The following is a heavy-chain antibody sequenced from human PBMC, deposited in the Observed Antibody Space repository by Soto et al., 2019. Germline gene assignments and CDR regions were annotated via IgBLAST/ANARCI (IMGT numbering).Heavy chain of an antibody. J-gene: IGHJ6*02. CDR2: INAGNGNT. Sequence: ASVKVSCKASGYTFTSYAMHWVRQAPGQRLEWMGWINAGNGNTKYSQKFQGRVTITRDTSASTAYMELSSLRSEDTAVYYCARLGVAAQSYYYYGMDVWGQGTMVTVSS. CDR1: GYTFTSYA. CDR3: ARLGVAAQSYYYYGMDV. V-gene: IGHV1-3*01. D-gene: IGHD6-6*01.